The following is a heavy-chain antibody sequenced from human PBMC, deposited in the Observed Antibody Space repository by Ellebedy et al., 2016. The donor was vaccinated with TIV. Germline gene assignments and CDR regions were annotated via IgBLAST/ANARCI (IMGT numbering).Heavy chain of an antibody. CDR2: INTYNGDT. CDR1: GYTYTSHG. D-gene: IGHD6-19*01. J-gene: IGHJ5*02. V-gene: IGHV1-18*04. Sequence: AASVKVSCKASGYTYTSHGITWVRQAPGQGLEWMGWINTYNGDTIYAPRFQGRITMTTDTSTTTAYMELRSLKSDDTALYYCARDERFRQWLVPANHWGRGSLVTVSS. CDR3: ARDERFRQWLVPANH.